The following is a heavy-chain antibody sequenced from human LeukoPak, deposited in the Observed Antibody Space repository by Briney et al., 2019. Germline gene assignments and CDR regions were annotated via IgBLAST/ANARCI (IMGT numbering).Heavy chain of an antibody. Sequence: PGGSLGLSCAASGFTFSSYSMNWVRQAPGKGLEWVSSISSSSSYIYYADSVKGRFTISRDNAKNTLYLQMNSLRAEDTAVYYCAEDSSSHPRGFDYWGQGTLVTVSS. CDR3: AEDSSSHPRGFDY. V-gene: IGHV3-21*01. CDR1: GFTFSSYS. J-gene: IGHJ4*02. CDR2: ISSSSSYI. D-gene: IGHD6-13*01.